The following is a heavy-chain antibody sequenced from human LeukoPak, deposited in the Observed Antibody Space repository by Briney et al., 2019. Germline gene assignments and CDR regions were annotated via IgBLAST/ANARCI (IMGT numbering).Heavy chain of an antibody. CDR3: ARAIAVAGISYYYYGMDV. CDR2: ISSSGSTI. Sequence: GGSLRLSCAASGFTFSSYSMNWVRQAPGKGLEWVSYISSSGSTIYYADSVKGRFTISRDNSKNTLYLQMNSLRAEDTAVYYCARAIAVAGISYYYYGMDVWGQGTTVTVSS. V-gene: IGHV3-48*01. J-gene: IGHJ6*02. D-gene: IGHD6-19*01. CDR1: GFTFSSYS.